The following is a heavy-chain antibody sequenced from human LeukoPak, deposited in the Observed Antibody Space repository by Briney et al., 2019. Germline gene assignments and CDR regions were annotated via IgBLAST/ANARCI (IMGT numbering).Heavy chain of an antibody. J-gene: IGHJ4*02. D-gene: IGHD2-2*01. CDR3: ARYCSSTSCYLASDY. CDR1: GGSFSGYY. V-gene: IGHV4-34*01. CDR2: INHSGST. Sequence: SETLSLTCAVYGGSFSGYYWSWIRQPPGKGLEWIGEINHSGSTNYNPSLKSRVTISVDRSKNQFSLKLSTVTAADTAVYYCARYCSSTSCYLASDYWGQGTLVTVSS.